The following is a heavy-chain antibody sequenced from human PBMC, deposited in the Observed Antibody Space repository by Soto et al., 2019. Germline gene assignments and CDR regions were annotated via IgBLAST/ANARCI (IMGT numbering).Heavy chain of an antibody. Sequence: SVKVSCKASGFTFTSSAVQWVRQARGQRLEWIGWIVVGSGNTNYAQKFQERVTITRDMSTSTAYMELSSLRSEDTAVYYCARGLKGLWFGELTRARAYYYYMDVWGKGTTVTVSS. CDR3: ARGLKGLWFGELTRARAYYYYMDV. CDR1: GFTFTSSA. J-gene: IGHJ6*03. V-gene: IGHV1-58*01. CDR2: IVVGSGNT. D-gene: IGHD3-10*01.